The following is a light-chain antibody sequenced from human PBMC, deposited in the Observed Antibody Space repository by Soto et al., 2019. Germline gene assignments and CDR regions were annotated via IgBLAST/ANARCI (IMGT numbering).Light chain of an antibody. CDR1: PSVSSN. Sequence: EIVMTQSPATLSVSPGEGATLSCRASPSVSSNLAWYQQKPGQAPRLLILGASTRATGIPARFSGSGSGTEFSLTISALQSEDLAIYYCQQYSNWPLTFGGGTKVGIK. J-gene: IGKJ4*01. CDR2: GAS. V-gene: IGKV3-15*01. CDR3: QQYSNWPLT.